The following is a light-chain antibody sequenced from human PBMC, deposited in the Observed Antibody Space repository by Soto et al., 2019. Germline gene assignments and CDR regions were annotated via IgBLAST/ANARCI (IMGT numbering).Light chain of an antibody. CDR1: QSISSW. CDR3: HHYKGYP. Sequence: DIQMTQSPSTLSASIGDRVTISCRASQSISSWLAWYQQKPGKAPKLVIYKASSLESGLPSRFSGSRSATEFTLTISSLQPEDSATYFCHHYKGYPVGQGTKLETK. V-gene: IGKV1-5*03. J-gene: IGKJ2*01. CDR2: KAS.